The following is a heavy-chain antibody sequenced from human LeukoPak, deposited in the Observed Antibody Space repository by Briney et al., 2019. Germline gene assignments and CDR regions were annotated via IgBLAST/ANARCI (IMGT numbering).Heavy chain of an antibody. D-gene: IGHD3-10*01. CDR1: GFTFSSYN. CDR2: ISSSSSYI. V-gene: IGHV3-21*01. Sequence: PGGSLRLSCAASGFTFSSYNMNWVRQAPGKGLEWVSSISSSSSYIYYADSVKGRFTISRDNAKNSLYLQMNSLRAEDTAVYYCARVSVVRGVNHFDYWGQGTLVTVSS. J-gene: IGHJ4*02. CDR3: ARVSVVRGVNHFDY.